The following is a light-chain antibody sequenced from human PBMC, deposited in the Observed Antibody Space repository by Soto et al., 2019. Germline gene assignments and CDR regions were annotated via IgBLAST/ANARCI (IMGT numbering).Light chain of an antibody. CDR1: SSDGGGYNY. CDR2: EVS. V-gene: IGLV2-14*01. J-gene: IGLJ1*01. Sequence: QSVLTQPASVSGSPGQSITISCTGTSSDGGGYNYVSWYQQHPGKAPKLMIYEVSNRPIGVSNRFSGSKSGNTASLTISGLQAEDEADYYCSSYTSSSTYVFGTGTKLTVL. CDR3: SSYTSSSTYV.